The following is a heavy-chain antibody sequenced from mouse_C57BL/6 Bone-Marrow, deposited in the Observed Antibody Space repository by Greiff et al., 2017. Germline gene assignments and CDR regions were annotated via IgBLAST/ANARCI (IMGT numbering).Heavy chain of an antibody. CDR2: IDPSDSYT. CDR1: GYTFTSYW. CDR3: ARESYGSPPAY. V-gene: IGHV1-59*01. Sequence: VQLQQPGAELVRPGTSVKLSCKASGYTFTSYWMHWVKQRPGQGLEWIGVIDPSDSYTNYNQKFKGKATLTVDTSSSTAYMQLSSLTSEDSAVYYCARESYGSPPAYWGQGTLVTVSA. D-gene: IGHD1-1*01. J-gene: IGHJ3*01.